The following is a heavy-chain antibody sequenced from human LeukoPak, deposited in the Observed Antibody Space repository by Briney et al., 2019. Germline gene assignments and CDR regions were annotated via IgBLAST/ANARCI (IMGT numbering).Heavy chain of an antibody. Sequence: GGSLRLSCAASGFTFSSYAMSWVRQAPGKGLEWVSAISGSGGSTYYADSVKGRFTISRDSSKNTLYLQMNSLRAEDTAVCYCAKVGWMYYGSGPPGGFDPWGQGTLVTVSS. J-gene: IGHJ5*02. V-gene: IGHV3-23*01. CDR2: ISGSGGST. CDR1: GFTFSSYA. CDR3: AKVGWMYYGSGPPGGFDP. D-gene: IGHD3-10*01.